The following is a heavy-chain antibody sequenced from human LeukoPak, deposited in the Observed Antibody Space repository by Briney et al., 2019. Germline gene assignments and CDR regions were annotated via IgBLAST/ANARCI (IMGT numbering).Heavy chain of an antibody. CDR2: ISPNSGGT. Sequence: ASVKVSCKASGYTFTGYYMHWVRQAPGQGLEWMGRISPNSGGTNYAQKFQGRVTMTRDTSISTAYMELSRLRSDDTAVYYCARNIAVAGRSKYYFDYWGQGTLVTVSS. V-gene: IGHV1-2*06. D-gene: IGHD6-19*01. CDR1: GYTFTGYY. J-gene: IGHJ4*02. CDR3: ARNIAVAGRSKYYFDY.